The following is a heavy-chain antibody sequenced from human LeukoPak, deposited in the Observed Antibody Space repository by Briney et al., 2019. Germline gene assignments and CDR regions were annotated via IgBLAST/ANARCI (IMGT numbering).Heavy chain of an antibody. Sequence: GESLKISCKGSGYSFTSSWIGWVRQMPGKGLEWMGIIYPDDSDTRYSPSFEGQVIISVDKSITTAYLQWSSLKASDTATYYCARHGHCTNGVCYSNYYYYMDVWGKGTTVTASS. J-gene: IGHJ6*03. CDR3: ARHGHCTNGVCYSNYYYYMDV. CDR1: GYSFTSSW. D-gene: IGHD2-8*01. CDR2: IYPDDSDT. V-gene: IGHV5-51*01.